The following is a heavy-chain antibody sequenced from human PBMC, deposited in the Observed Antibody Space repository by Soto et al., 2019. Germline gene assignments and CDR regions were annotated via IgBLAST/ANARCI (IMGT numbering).Heavy chain of an antibody. CDR2: ISGSGGSP. J-gene: IGHJ4*02. CDR3: AKARCTTSNCYVPDY. CDR1: GFGFSTYT. V-gene: IGHV3-23*01. Sequence: GGSLRLSCAASGFGFSTYTMSWVRRAPGKGLEWVSAISGSGGSPSYADSVQGRFTISRDNPKKTLYLQMNSLRAEDTAVYYCAKARCTTSNCYVPDYWGQGTVVTVSS. D-gene: IGHD2-8*01.